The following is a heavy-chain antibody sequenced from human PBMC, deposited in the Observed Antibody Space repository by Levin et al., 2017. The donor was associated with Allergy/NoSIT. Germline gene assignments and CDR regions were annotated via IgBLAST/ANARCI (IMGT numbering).Heavy chain of an antibody. CDR2: IYHSGST. Sequence: PSETLSLTCAVSGGSISSGGYSWSWIRQPPGKGLEWIGYIYHSGSTYYNPSLKSRVTISVDRSKNQFSLKLSSVTAADTAVYYCARGLGYCSGGSCYSSILHFDYWGQGTLVTVSS. J-gene: IGHJ4*02. CDR1: GGSISSGGYS. D-gene: IGHD2-15*01. CDR3: ARGLGYCSGGSCYSSILHFDY. V-gene: IGHV4-30-2*01.